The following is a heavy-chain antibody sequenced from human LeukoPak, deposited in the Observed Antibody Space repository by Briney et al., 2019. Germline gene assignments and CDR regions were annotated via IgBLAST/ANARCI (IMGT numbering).Heavy chain of an antibody. Sequence: PGGSLRLSCAASGFTFSSYEMNWVRQAPGKGLEWVSYISSSAGTRYYADSVKGRFTISRDNAKNSLYLQMNSLTAEDTAVYYCARGDGYTTTWYLDYWGQGTLVTVSS. CDR2: ISSSAGTR. J-gene: IGHJ4*02. D-gene: IGHD6-13*01. V-gene: IGHV3-48*03. CDR1: GFTFSSYE. CDR3: ARGDGYTTTWYLDY.